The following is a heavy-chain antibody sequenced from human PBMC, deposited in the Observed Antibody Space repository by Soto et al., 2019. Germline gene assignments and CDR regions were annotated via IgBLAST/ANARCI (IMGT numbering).Heavy chain of an antibody. V-gene: IGHV3-7*05. CDR3: ARLGPGITIFGVAPRALDY. Sequence: GGSLRLSFAACGFSFSIYWMSWVRQAPGKGLEWVANIKQDGSEKYYVDSVKGRFTISRDNAKNSLYLQMNSLRAEDTAVYYCARLGPGITIFGVAPRALDYWGQGTLVTVSS. D-gene: IGHD3-3*01. CDR2: IKQDGSEK. CDR1: GFSFSIYW. J-gene: IGHJ4*02.